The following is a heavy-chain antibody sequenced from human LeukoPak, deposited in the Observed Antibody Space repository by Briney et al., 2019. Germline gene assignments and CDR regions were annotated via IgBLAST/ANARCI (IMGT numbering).Heavy chain of an antibody. CDR1: GFIFSSYW. V-gene: IGHV3-7*01. Sequence: QSGGSLRLSCATSGFIFSSYWMNWVRQAPGKGLEWVANIKQDGSEKYYVDSVKGRFTISRDNAKNSLYLQMNSLRVEDTAVYYCASWYSIYVWGQGTTVTVSS. CDR2: IKQDGSEK. J-gene: IGHJ6*02. D-gene: IGHD1-1*01. CDR3: ASWYSIYV.